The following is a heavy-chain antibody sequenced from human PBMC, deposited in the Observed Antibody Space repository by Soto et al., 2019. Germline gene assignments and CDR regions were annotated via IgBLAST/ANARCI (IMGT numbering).Heavy chain of an antibody. V-gene: IGHV4-31*03. CDR1: GGSISSGGYY. D-gene: IGHD4-17*01. CDR2: IYYSGST. CDR3: AATVTDRPYYFDY. Sequence: QVQLQESGPGLVKPSQTLSLTCTVSGGSISSGGYYWSWIRQHPGKGLEWIGYIYYSGSTYYNQSLTSRGTISVDTSKNQFSLKLSSVTAADTAVYYCAATVTDRPYYFDYWGQGTLVTVSS. J-gene: IGHJ4*02.